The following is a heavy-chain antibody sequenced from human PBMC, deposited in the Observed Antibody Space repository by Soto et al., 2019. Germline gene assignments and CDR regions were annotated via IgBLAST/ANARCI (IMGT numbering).Heavy chain of an antibody. D-gene: IGHD6-6*01. J-gene: IGHJ2*01. CDR2: INAGNGNT. CDR1: GYTFTSYA. Sequence: QVQLVQSGAEEKKPGASVKVSCKASGYTFTSYAMHWVRQAPGQRLEWMGWINAGNGNTKYSQKCQGRVTITRDTSASTAYMELSSLRSEDTDVYYCARVGGSSSTRGYFDLWGRGTLVTVSS. CDR3: ARVGGSSSTRGYFDL. V-gene: IGHV1-3*05.